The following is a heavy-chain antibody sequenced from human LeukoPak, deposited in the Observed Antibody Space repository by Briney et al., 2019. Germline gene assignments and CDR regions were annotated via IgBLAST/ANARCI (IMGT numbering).Heavy chain of an antibody. D-gene: IGHD3-22*01. CDR1: GGTFSSYA. V-gene: IGHV1-69*05. CDR3: ARGPYDSSGYYYVVYYYYYMDV. J-gene: IGHJ6*03. CDR2: IIPIFGTA. Sequence: GASVKVSCKASGGTFSSYAISWVRQAPGQGLEWMGGIIPIFGTANYAQKFQGRVTMTRDTSISTAYMELSRLRSDDTAVYYCARGPYDSSGYYYVVYYYYYMDVWGKGTTVTISS.